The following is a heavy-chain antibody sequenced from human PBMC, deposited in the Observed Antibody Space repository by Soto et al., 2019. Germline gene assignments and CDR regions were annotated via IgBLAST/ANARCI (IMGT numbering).Heavy chain of an antibody. V-gene: IGHV4-30-4*01. D-gene: IGHD3-16*01. CDR1: GASIRSTDYY. Sequence: QVQLQESGPELVKPSQTLSLTCTVSGASIRSTDYYWSWIRQAPGKGLEWIGYVYYTGSTYYNPSLQSLITMSVDMSNNQFSLNLSSVTAADTAVYYCARLLGGGDAYNYLDYWGKGTLVTVSS. J-gene: IGHJ4*02. CDR3: ARLLGGGDAYNYLDY. CDR2: VYYTGST.